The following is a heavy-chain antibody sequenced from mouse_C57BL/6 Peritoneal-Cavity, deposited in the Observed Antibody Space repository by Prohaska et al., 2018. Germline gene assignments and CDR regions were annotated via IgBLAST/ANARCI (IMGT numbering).Heavy chain of an antibody. CDR2: INPYNGGT. D-gene: IGHD1-1*01. CDR3: ASYYGSSHFDY. CDR1: GYTFTDYY. Sequence: PGASVKISCKASGYTFTDYYMNWVKQSHGKSLEWIGVINPYNGGTSYNQKFKGKATLTVDKSSSTAYMELNSLTSEDSAVYYCASYYGSSHFDYWGQGTTLTVSS. J-gene: IGHJ2*01. V-gene: IGHV1-19*01.